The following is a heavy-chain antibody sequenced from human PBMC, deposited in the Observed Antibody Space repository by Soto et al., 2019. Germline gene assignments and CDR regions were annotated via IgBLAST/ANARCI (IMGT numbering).Heavy chain of an antibody. CDR3: AKAPSPYCSGGSCYSGFDY. D-gene: IGHD2-15*01. V-gene: IGHV3-23*01. CDR2: ISGSGGST. Sequence: PGGSLRLSCAASGFTFSSYAMSWVRQAPGKGLEWVSAISGSGGSTYYADSVKGRFTISRDNSKNTLYLQMKSLRAEDTAVYYCAKAPSPYCSGGSCYSGFDYWGQGTLVTVSS. CDR1: GFTFSSYA. J-gene: IGHJ4*02.